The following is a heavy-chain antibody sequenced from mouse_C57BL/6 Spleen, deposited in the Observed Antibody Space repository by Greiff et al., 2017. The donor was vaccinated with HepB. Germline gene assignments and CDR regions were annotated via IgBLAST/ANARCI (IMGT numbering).Heavy chain of an antibody. D-gene: IGHD1-1*01. CDR1: GFTFSDYG. CDR2: ISSGSSTI. V-gene: IGHV5-17*01. J-gene: IGHJ2*01. CDR3: ARGTTVVGPDY. Sequence: EVKLMESGGGLVKPGGSLKLSCAASGFTFSDYGMHWVRQAPEKGLEWVAYISSGSSTIYYADTVKGRFTISRDNAKNTLFLQMTSLRSEDTAMYYCARGTTVVGPDYWGQGTTLTVSS.